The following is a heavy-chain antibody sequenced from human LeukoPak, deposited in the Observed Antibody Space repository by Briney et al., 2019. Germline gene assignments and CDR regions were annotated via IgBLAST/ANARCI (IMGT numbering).Heavy chain of an antibody. J-gene: IGHJ4*02. Sequence: GGSLRLSCAASGFTFSDYYMSWIRQAPGKGLEWVSYFSSSGSTIYYADSVKGRFTISRDNAKNSLYLQMNSLRAEDTAVYYCARSGQLIAAAGTGDFDYWGREPWSPSPQ. CDR1: GFTFSDYY. V-gene: IGHV3-11*01. D-gene: IGHD6-13*01. CDR3: ARSGQLIAAAGTGDFDY. CDR2: FSSSGSTI.